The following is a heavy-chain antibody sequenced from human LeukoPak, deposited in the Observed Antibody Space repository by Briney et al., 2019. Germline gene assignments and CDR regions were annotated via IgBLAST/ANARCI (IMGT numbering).Heavy chain of an antibody. CDR1: GFTVSSNY. J-gene: IGHJ3*02. D-gene: IGHD6-13*01. Sequence: GGSLRLSCAASGFTVSSNYMSWVRQAPGKGLEWVSVIYSGGSTYYADSVKGRFTISRDNSKNTLYLQMNSLRAEDTAVYYCARRSIAAAGTDAFDIWGQGTMVTVSS. V-gene: IGHV3-66*04. CDR3: ARRSIAAAGTDAFDI. CDR2: IYSGGST.